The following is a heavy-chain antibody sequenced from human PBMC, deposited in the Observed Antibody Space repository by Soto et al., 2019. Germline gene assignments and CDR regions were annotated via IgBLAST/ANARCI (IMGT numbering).Heavy chain of an antibody. J-gene: IGHJ6*03. V-gene: IGHV4-61*08. Sequence: ASETLSLTCTVSGGSISSGGYYWSWIRQHPGKGLEWIGYIYYSGSTNYNPSLKSRVTISVDTSKNQFSLKLSSVTAADTAVYYCARTQGVVPAAGPNDPYYYYYYYMDVWGKGTTVTVSS. CDR3: ARTQGVVPAAGPNDPYYYYYYYMDV. D-gene: IGHD2-2*01. CDR1: GGSISSGGYY. CDR2: IYYSGST.